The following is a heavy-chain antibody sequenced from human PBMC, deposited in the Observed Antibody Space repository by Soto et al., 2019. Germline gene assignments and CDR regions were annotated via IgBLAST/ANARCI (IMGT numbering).Heavy chain of an antibody. CDR1: GYTFTSYD. V-gene: IGHV1-8*01. CDR3: TTAPSRITMVRVVNYYFAY. D-gene: IGHD3-10*01. J-gene: IGHJ4*02. Sequence: QVQLVQSGAEVKKPGASVKVSCKASGYTFTSYDINWVRKATGQGLEWMGWMNTNSGNTGYEQKFQCRVTMTRNTNISTAYIELSSMRSEDTAGYYCTTAPSRITMVRVVNYYFAYWCQGTLVPVSS. CDR2: MNTNSGNT.